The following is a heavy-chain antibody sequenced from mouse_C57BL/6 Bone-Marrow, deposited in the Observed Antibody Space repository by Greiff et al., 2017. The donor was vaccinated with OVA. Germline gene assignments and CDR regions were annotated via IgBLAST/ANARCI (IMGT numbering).Heavy chain of an antibody. CDR1: GFTFTNYY. D-gene: IGHD1-1*01. CDR2: IRNKPNGSTT. J-gene: IGHJ2*01. Sequence: EVKLAESGGGLVQPGDSLSLSCAASGFTFTNYYMSWVRQPPGTALEWLAFIRNKPNGSTTEYSASVKGRFTISRDNSQSILYLQMNALRAEDSATYYCARYKGRVAVDYFDYWGQGTALTVSS. V-gene: IGHV7-3*01. CDR3: ARYKGRVAVDYFDY.